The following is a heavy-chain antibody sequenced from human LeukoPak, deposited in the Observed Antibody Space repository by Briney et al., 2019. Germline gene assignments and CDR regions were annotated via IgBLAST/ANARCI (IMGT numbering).Heavy chain of an antibody. D-gene: IGHD6-19*01. V-gene: IGHV3-64*02. CDR1: GFNFSTYA. Sequence: GGSLRLSCAASGFNFSTYAMHWVRQAPGKGLEYVSAISSHGISTYYAESVKGRFTISRDNSKNTLYLQMGSLRPEDMAVYYCARGRLASVDVWGHGTTVTVSS. CDR3: ARGRLASVDV. CDR2: ISSHGIST. J-gene: IGHJ6*02.